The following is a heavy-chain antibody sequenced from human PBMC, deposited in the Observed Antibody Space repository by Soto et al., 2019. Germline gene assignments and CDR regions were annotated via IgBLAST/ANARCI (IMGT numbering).Heavy chain of an antibody. D-gene: IGHD3-10*01. Sequence: SETLSLTCTVSGGSFSSSSYYWGWIRQPPGKGLEWIGSINYSGSTYCNPSLNSRVTISVDTTKNQFSLKLSSVTAADTAVYYCTSSMARGVYYFYYGMDVWGQGTTVT. J-gene: IGHJ6*02. CDR1: GGSFSSSSYY. CDR3: TSSMARGVYYFYYGMDV. V-gene: IGHV4-39*01. CDR2: INYSGST.